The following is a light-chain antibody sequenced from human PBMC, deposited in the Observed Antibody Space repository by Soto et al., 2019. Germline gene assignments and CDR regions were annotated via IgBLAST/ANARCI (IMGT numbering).Light chain of an antibody. CDR2: DVS. CDR3: NSYTSSSALPDV. J-gene: IGLJ1*01. V-gene: IGLV2-14*01. CDR1: SSDVGGYNY. Sequence: QSALTQPASVSGSPGQSITVSCTGTSSDVGGYNYVSWYQQHPGKAPKVMIYDVSKRPSGVSNRFSGSKSGNTASLTISGLQAEDEADYYCNSYTSSSALPDVFGTGTKLTAL.